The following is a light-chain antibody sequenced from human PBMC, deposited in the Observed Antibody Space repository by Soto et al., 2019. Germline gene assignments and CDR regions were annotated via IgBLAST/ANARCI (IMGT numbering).Light chain of an antibody. V-gene: IGKV3-11*01. CDR1: QSVSSY. CDR3: QQRSNWSWT. J-gene: IGKJ1*01. CDR2: DAS. Sequence: EIVLTQSPATLSLSPGERATLSCRASQSVSSYLAWYQQKPGQAPRLLIYDASNSATGIPARFSGSGSGTAFTLTTSSLEPADFAVYYCQQRSNWSWTFGQGTKVDIK.